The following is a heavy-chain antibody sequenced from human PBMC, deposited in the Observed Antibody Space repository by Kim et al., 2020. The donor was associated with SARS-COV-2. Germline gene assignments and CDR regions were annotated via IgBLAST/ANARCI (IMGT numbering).Heavy chain of an antibody. Sequence: GGSLRLSCAASGFTFSSYGMHWVRQAPGKGLEWVAVIWYDGSNKYYADSVKGRFTISRDNSKNTLYLQMNSLRAEDTAVYYCARDRQYCSSTSCYSSFDYWGQGTLVTVSS. D-gene: IGHD2-2*01. J-gene: IGHJ4*02. CDR1: GFTFSSYG. CDR2: IWYDGSNK. CDR3: ARDRQYCSSTSCYSSFDY. V-gene: IGHV3-33*01.